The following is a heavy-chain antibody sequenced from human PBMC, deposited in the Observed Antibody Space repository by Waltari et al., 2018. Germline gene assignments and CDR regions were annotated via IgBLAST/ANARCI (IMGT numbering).Heavy chain of an antibody. CDR3: ARDKGVEPTTRFDY. J-gene: IGHJ4*02. D-gene: IGHD1-26*01. CDR1: AVSVSCRD. V-gene: IGHV3-53*01. CDR2: VTRDDKT. Sequence: EVQLVESGGGLIQPGGSLSRSGAASAVSVSCRDMTWVRQAPGKGLEWLSIVTRDDKTYYADSVKGRFTISRDNSKNTLYLEMSSLTAEDTAVYYCARDKGVEPTTRFDYWGQGTTVTVSS.